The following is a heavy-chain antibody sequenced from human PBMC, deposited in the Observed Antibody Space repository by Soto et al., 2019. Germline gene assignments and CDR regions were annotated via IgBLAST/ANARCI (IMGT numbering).Heavy chain of an antibody. Sequence: QVQLVQSGAEVKKPGASVKVSCKASGYTFTDYYVHWVRQAPGQGLEWMGWINTTIGGTNYAQKFQGRATMTRDTSITTAYLELNRLTSDDTAVYYCARDTYRNFDYWGQGTLVTASP. CDR3: ARDTYRNFDY. J-gene: IGHJ4*02. D-gene: IGHD3-16*02. CDR1: GYTFTDYY. CDR2: INTTIGGT. V-gene: IGHV1-2*02.